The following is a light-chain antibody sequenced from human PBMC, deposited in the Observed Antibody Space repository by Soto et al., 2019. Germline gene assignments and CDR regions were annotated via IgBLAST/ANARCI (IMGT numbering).Light chain of an antibody. CDR2: DVN. Sequence: QSALTQPRSLSGSPGQSVTISCTGTSSDVGGYNYVSWFQQHPGKAPTLIIYDVNKRPSGFPHRVSGSMSGNTASLTISGLQSEDDADYLCLSYAGSYPHSFFGPVTKLNVL. J-gene: IGLJ1*01. V-gene: IGLV2-11*01. CDR1: SSDVGGYNY. CDR3: LSYAGSYPHSF.